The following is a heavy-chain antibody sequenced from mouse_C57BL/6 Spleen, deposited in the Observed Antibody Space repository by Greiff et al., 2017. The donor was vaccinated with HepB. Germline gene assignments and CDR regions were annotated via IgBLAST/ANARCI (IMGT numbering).Heavy chain of an antibody. J-gene: IGHJ2*01. Sequence: QVQLKQPGAELVKPGASVKLSCKASGYTFTSYWMQWVNQRPGQGLEWIGEIDTSDSYTNYNQKFKGKATLTVDTSSSRDYMQLSSLTSEDSAVYYCATLGIYYFDYWGQGTTLTVSS. CDR3: ATLGIYYFDY. CDR1: GYTFTSYW. CDR2: IDTSDSYT. V-gene: IGHV1-50*01.